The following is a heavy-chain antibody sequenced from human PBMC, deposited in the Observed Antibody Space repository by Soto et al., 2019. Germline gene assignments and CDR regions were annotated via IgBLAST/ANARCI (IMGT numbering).Heavy chain of an antibody. J-gene: IGHJ6*02. V-gene: IGHV3-21*01. CDR3: ARDVAPSTYDFWSTYGMDV. CDR2: ISSSSSYI. D-gene: IGHD3-3*01. CDR1: GFTFSSCS. Sequence: GGSLRLSCAASGFTFSSCSMNWVRQAPGKGLEWVSSISSSSSYIYYADSVKGRFTISRDNAKNSLYLQMNSLRAEDTAVYYCARDVAPSTYDFWSTYGMDVWGQGTTVTVSS.